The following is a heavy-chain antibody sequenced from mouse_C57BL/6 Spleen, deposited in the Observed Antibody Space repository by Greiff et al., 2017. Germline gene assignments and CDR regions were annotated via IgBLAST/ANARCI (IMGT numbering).Heavy chain of an antibody. CDR1: GYTFTSYW. V-gene: IGHV1-72*01. D-gene: IGHD2-3*01. Sequence: QVHVKQPGAELVKPGASVTLSCKASGYTFTSYWMHWVKQRPGRGLEWIGRIDPNSGGTKYNEKFKSKATLTVDKPSSTAYMQLSSLTSEDSAVYYCARSDGYYAFGAMDDWGQGTSVTVSS. CDR2: IDPNSGGT. CDR3: ARSDGYYAFGAMDD. J-gene: IGHJ4*01.